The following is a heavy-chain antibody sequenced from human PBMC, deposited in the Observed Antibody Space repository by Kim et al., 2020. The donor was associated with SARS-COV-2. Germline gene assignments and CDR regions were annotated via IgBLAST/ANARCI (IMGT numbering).Heavy chain of an antibody. CDR3: ARDPFNYYYESPSSDY. Sequence: SVKGRFTISRDNAKNSLYLQMNSLRDEDTAVYYCARDPFNYYYESPSSDYWGQGTLVTVSS. D-gene: IGHD3-22*01. J-gene: IGHJ4*02. V-gene: IGHV3-48*02.